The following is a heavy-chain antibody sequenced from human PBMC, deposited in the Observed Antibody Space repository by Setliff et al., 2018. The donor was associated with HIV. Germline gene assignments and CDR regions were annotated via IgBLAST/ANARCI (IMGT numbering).Heavy chain of an antibody. CDR1: GFTFSSYW. V-gene: IGHV3-74*01. CDR2: INSDGSST. D-gene: IGHD2-15*01. CDR3: ARVVGVAPYYYMDV. J-gene: IGHJ6*03. Sequence: PGGSLRLSCAASGFTFSSYWMYWVRQAPGKGLVWVSRINSDGSSTSYADSVKGRFTISRDTSKDTLYLQMNSLRAEDTAVYYCARVVGVAPYYYMDVWGKGSTVTVSS.